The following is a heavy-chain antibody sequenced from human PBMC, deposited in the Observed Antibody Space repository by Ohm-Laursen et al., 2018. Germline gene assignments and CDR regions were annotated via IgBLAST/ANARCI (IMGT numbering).Heavy chain of an antibody. Sequence: ASVKVSCKASGYTFTGYYMHWVRQAPGQGLEWMGWINPNSGGTNYAQKFQGRVTMTRDTSISTAYMELSRLRSEDTAVYYCARGAGPMVRGVIMVYWGQGTLVTVSS. J-gene: IGHJ4*02. D-gene: IGHD3-10*01. CDR2: INPNSGGT. CDR1: GYTFTGYY. V-gene: IGHV1-2*02. CDR3: ARGAGPMVRGVIMVY.